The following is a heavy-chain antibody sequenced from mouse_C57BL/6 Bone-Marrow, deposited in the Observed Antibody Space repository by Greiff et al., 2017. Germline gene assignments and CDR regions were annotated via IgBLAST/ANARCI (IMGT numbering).Heavy chain of an antibody. Sequence: VQLQESGPGLVAPSQSLSITCTVSGFSLTSYAISWVRQPPGKGLEWLGVIWTGGGTNSNSALKSRLSIRKDNSKRQVFLKMNSLQTDDTARYYCARIYYGSSYEVGYWGQGTTLTVSS. D-gene: IGHD1-1*01. CDR1: GFSLTSYA. CDR2: IWTGGGT. V-gene: IGHV2-9-1*01. CDR3: ARIYYGSSYEVGY. J-gene: IGHJ2*01.